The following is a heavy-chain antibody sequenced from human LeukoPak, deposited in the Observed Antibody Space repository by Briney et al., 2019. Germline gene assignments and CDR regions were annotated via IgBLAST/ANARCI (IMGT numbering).Heavy chain of an antibody. D-gene: IGHD3-9*01. CDR2: ISYDGSNK. J-gene: IGHJ4*02. CDR3: ARDRRLRYFDWLLRYYFDY. Sequence: GGSLRLSCAASGFTFSSYAMHWVRQAPGEGLEWVAVISYDGSNKYYADSVKGRFTISRVNSKNTLYLQMNSLRAEDTAVYYCARDRRLRYFDWLLRYYFDYWGQGTLVTVSS. CDR1: GFTFSSYA. V-gene: IGHV3-30-3*01.